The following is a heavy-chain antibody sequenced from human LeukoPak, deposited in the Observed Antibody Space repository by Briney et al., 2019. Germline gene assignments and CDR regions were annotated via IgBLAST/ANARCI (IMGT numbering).Heavy chain of an antibody. D-gene: IGHD6-13*01. CDR3: ARNGGQQLHPGLDP. CDR2: IYTSGST. CDR1: GGSISSYY. V-gene: IGHV4-4*07. Sequence: SETLSLTCTVSGGSISSYYWSWIRQPAGKGLEWIGRIYTSGSTNYNPSLKSRVTMSVDTSKDQFSLKLSSVTAADTAVYYCARNGGQQLHPGLDPWGQGTLVTVSS. J-gene: IGHJ5*02.